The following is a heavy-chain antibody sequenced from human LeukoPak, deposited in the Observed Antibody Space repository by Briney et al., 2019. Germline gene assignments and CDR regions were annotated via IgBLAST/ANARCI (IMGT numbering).Heavy chain of an antibody. Sequence: GGSLRLSCAASSFTFSSHWMSWVRQVPGKGLEWVAKIRQDGNEKYDARAVKGRFSISRDKPQSSLFLQMNSLRAEDTAMYYCARESTHIHHGDAFDIWGQGTMVTVSS. CDR3: ARESTHIHHGDAFDI. CDR1: SFTFSSHW. D-gene: IGHD1-14*01. CDR2: IRQDGNEK. J-gene: IGHJ3*02. V-gene: IGHV3-7*01.